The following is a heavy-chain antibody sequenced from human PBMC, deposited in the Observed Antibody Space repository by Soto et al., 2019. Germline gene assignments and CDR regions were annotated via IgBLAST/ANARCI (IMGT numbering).Heavy chain of an antibody. CDR2: IKSKTDVGTT. J-gene: IGHJ4*02. CDR3: TTSGTRYELWRGYYDK. Sequence: EVQLVESGGGLVRPGGSLRLSCAASGLTISNAWMSWVRQAPGKGLQWVGRIKSKTDVGTTHYAAPVKGRFTISRDDSKNTLYLQMNSLKAEDTAVYYCTTSGTRYELWRGYYDKWGQRILVTVSS. CDR1: GLTISNAW. V-gene: IGHV3-15*01. D-gene: IGHD3-3*01.